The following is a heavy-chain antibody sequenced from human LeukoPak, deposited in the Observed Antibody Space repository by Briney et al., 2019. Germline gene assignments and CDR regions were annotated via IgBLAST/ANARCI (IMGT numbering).Heavy chain of an antibody. D-gene: IGHD3-3*01. Sequence: SETLSLTCTVSGGSISSSSYYWGWIRQPPGKGLEWIGSIYYSGSTYYNPSLKSRVTISVNTSKNQFSLKLSSVTAADTAVYYCARGYYDFWSGPPHDAFDIWGQGTMVTVSS. CDR2: IYYSGST. V-gene: IGHV4-39*07. CDR1: GGSISSSSYY. CDR3: ARGYYDFWSGPPHDAFDI. J-gene: IGHJ3*02.